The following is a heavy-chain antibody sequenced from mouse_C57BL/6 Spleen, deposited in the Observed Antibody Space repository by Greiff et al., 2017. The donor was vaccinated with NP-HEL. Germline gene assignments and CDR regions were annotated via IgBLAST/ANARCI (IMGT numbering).Heavy chain of an antibody. Sequence: EVQRVESGGGLVKPGGSLKLSCAASGFTFSDYGMHWVRQAPEKGLEWVAYISSGSSTIYYADTVKGRFTISRDNAKNTLFLQMTSLRSEDTAMYYCARSELTSPFAYWGQGTLVTVSA. CDR1: GFTFSDYG. V-gene: IGHV5-17*01. CDR3: ARSELTSPFAY. J-gene: IGHJ3*01. D-gene: IGHD1-1*01. CDR2: ISSGSSTI.